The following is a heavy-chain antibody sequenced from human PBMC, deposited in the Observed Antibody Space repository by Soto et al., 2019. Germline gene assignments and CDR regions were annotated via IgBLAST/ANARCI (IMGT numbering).Heavy chain of an antibody. CDR3: ARLPEYSSSESYFDY. CDR1: GGSISSSSYY. CDR2: IYYSGST. Sequence: SETLSLTCTVSGGSISSSSYYWGWIRQPPGKGLEWIGSIYYSGSTYYNPSLKSRVTISVDTSKNQFSLKLSSVTAADTAVYYCARLPEYSSSESYFDYWGQGTLVTV. J-gene: IGHJ4*02. V-gene: IGHV4-39*01. D-gene: IGHD6-13*01.